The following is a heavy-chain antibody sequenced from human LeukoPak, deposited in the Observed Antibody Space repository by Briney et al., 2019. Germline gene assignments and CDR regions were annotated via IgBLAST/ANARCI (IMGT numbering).Heavy chain of an antibody. CDR1: GYSFTSYW. Sequence: GESLKISCKASGYSFTSYWIGWVRQMPGKGLEWMGIIYPGDSDTRYSPSLQGQVSFSVDKSINTAYLQWSTLEASDTAMYYCARQDCYSANCYLEYWGQGTLVTVSS. V-gene: IGHV5-51*01. CDR3: ARQDCYSANCYLEY. D-gene: IGHD2-2*01. J-gene: IGHJ4*02. CDR2: IYPGDSDT.